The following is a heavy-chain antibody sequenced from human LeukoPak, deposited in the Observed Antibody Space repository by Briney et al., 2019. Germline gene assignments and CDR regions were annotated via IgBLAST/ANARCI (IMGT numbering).Heavy chain of an antibody. D-gene: IGHD3-3*01. J-gene: IGHJ5*02. CDR2: ISGSGGSA. CDR1: GFTFSSYA. CDR3: AKIDYDFWSGSRPGGWFDP. Sequence: GGSLRLSCAASGFTFSSYAMSWVRQAPGKGLEWVSAISGSGGSAYYADSVKGRFTISRDNSKNTLYLQMNSLRAEDTAVYYCAKIDYDFWSGSRPGGWFDPWGQGTLVTVSS. V-gene: IGHV3-23*01.